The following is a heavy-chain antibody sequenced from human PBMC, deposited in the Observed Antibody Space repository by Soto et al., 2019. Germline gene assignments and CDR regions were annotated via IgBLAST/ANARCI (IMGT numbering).Heavy chain of an antibody. CDR1: GFTFFTYA. Sequence: PGGSLRLSCAASGFTFFTYAMTWVRQAPGKGLEWVSTISGSGTQTYYADSVKGRFTTSRDNSENTLFLQMNSLRVEDTAVYYCAKGGGSGYFAYHYIDGWAKGTTVTVS. V-gene: IGHV3-23*01. D-gene: IGHD3-3*01. CDR2: ISGSGTQT. CDR3: AKGGGSGYFAYHYIDG. J-gene: IGHJ6*03.